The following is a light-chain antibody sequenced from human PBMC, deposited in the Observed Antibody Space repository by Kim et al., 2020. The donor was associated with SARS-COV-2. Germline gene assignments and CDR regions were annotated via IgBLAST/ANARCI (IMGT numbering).Light chain of an antibody. CDR2: QDT. J-gene: IGLJ1*01. V-gene: IGLV3-1*01. Sequence: SVSPGQTASITCSGDKLGDKYACWYQQNPGQSPVLVIYQDTKRPSGIPERFSGSNSGNTATLTISGTQAMDEADYYCQAWDSSTVVFGTGTKVTVL. CDR3: QAWDSSTVV. CDR1: KLGDKY.